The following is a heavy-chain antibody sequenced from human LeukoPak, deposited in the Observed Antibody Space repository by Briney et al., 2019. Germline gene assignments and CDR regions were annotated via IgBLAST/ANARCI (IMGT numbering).Heavy chain of an antibody. J-gene: IGHJ4*02. V-gene: IGHV3-30*04. CDR1: GFTFSSYA. D-gene: IGHD6-6*01. CDR3: ARDGHPYSSSYYFDY. Sequence: PGRSLRLSCAASGFTFSSYAMRWVRQAPGKGLEWVAVISYDGSNKYYADSVKGRFTISRDNSKSTLYLQMNSLRAEDTAVYYCARDGHPYSSSYYFDYWGQGTLVTVSS. CDR2: ISYDGSNK.